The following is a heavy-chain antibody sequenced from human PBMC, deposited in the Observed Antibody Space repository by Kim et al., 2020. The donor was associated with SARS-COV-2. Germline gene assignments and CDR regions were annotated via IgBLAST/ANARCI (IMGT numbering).Heavy chain of an antibody. D-gene: IGHD5-12*01. J-gene: IGHJ6*02. CDR2: IRSKAYGGTT. V-gene: IGHV3-49*03. CDR3: TSDGGYESSYYYGMDV. Sequence: GGSLRLSCTASGFTFGDYAMSWFRQAPGKGLEWVGFIRSKAYGGTTEYAASVKGRFTISRDDSKSIAYLQMNSLKTEDTAVYYCTSDGGYESSYYYGMDVWGQGTTVTVSS. CDR1: GFTFGDYA.